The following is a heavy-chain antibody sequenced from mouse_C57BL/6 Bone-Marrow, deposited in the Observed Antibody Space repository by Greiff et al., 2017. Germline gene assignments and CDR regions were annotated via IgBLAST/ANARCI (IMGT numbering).Heavy chain of an antibody. D-gene: IGHD2-5*01. CDR1: GYSITSGYD. V-gene: IGHV3-1*01. Sequence: EVQRVESGPGMVKPSQSLSLTCTVTGYSITSGYDWHWIRHFPGNKLEWMGYISYSGSTNYNPSLKSRISITHDTSKNHFFLKLNSVTTEDTATYYCARGGSNYLAWFAYWGQGTLVTVSA. CDR3: ARGGSNYLAWFAY. CDR2: ISYSGST. J-gene: IGHJ3*01.